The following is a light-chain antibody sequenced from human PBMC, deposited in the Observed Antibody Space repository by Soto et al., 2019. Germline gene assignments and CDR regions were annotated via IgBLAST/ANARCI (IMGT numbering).Light chain of an antibody. J-gene: IGKJ3*01. V-gene: IGKV3-11*01. CDR2: DPS. CDR3: QQRSNWPPFT. Sequence: EIVLTQSPATLSLSPGERATLSCRASQSVSSYLAWYQQKPGQPPRLLIYDPSTRATGIPARFSGSGSGTDFTLTISSLEPEDFAVYYCQQRSNWPPFTFGPGTKVDIK. CDR1: QSVSSY.